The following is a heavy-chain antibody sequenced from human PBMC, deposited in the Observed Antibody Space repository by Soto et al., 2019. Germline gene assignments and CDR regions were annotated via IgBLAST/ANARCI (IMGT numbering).Heavy chain of an antibody. J-gene: IGHJ3*02. CDR3: AGQLWQKPIDAFDI. Sequence: QLQLQESGPGLVKPSETLSLTCTVSGGSISSSSYYWGWIRQPPGKGLEWIGSIYYSGSTYYNPSLKSRVTISVDTSKNQFSLKLSSVTAADTAVYYCAGQLWQKPIDAFDIWGQGTMVTVSS. D-gene: IGHD5-18*01. CDR1: GGSISSSSYY. CDR2: IYYSGST. V-gene: IGHV4-39*01.